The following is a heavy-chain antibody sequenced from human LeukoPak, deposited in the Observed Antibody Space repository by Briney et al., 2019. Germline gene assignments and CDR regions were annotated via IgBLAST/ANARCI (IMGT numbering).Heavy chain of an antibody. CDR3: ARDFGRDARDY. CDR2: INPNSGGT. J-gene: IGHJ4*02. Sequence: EASVKVSCKASGYTFTGYYLHWVRQAPGQGLEWMGWINPNSGGTNYAQKFQGRVTMTRDTSISTVYTELSRLRSDDTAVYYCARDFGRDARDYWGQGTLVTVSS. CDR1: GYTFTGYY. D-gene: IGHD3-3*01. V-gene: IGHV1-2*02.